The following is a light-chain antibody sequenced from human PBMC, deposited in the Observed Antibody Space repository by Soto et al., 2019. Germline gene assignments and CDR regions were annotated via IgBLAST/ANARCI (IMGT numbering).Light chain of an antibody. CDR3: CSYVGSYSVV. CDR1: NSDLGSYRY. J-gene: IGLJ2*01. CDR2: DVT. Sequence: QSVLTQPRSVSGSPGQSVTISCTGTNSDLGSYRYVSWYQQNPGKAPKLMIYDVTNRPSGVPDRFSGSKSGNTASLTISGLQAEDEAEYYCCSYVGSYSVVFGGGTKLTVL. V-gene: IGLV2-11*01.